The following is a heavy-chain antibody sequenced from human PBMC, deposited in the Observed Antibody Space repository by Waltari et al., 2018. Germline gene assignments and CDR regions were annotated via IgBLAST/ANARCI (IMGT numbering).Heavy chain of an antibody. CDR3: ARGQLYGSGKVEAFDI. CDR2: ITHSGST. Sequence: QVQLQQWGAGLLKPSETLTLTCAVNGGSFSGYYWNWIRQPPGKGLEWIGEITHSGSTNYNQALKSRVTISVDRTKNQFSLKLSSVTAADTAVYYCARGQLYGSGKVEAFDIWGQGTMVTVSS. J-gene: IGHJ3*02. D-gene: IGHD3-10*01. V-gene: IGHV4-34*01. CDR1: GGSFSGYY.